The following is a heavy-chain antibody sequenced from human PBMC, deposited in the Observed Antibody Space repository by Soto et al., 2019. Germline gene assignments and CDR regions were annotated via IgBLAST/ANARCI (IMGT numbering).Heavy chain of an antibody. Sequence: QVQLVQSGAEVKKPGSSVKVSCKASGGTFGIYAITWVRQAPGQGLEWMGGIIAFSDIVNYTQKLQGRVTITADESTSTAYLDLSSLRSDDTAVYYWARSLYSSSWYHSGNSYYYYGMDVWGQGTTVTVSS. CDR3: ARSLYSSSWYHSGNSYYYYGMDV. V-gene: IGHV1-69*12. CDR2: IIAFSDIV. CDR1: GGTFGIYA. D-gene: IGHD6-13*01. J-gene: IGHJ6*02.